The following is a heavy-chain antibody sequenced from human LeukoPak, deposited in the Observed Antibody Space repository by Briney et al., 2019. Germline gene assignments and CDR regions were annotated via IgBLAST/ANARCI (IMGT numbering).Heavy chain of an antibody. D-gene: IGHD3-22*01. CDR3: ARDIYYDSSGYYGSVY. J-gene: IGHJ4*02. Sequence: GGSLRLSCAASGFTFSSYSMNWVRQAPGKGLEWVSSISSSSSYIYYADSVKGRFTISRDNAKNSLYLQMNSLRAEDTAVYYCARDIYYDSSGYYGSVYWGQGTLVTVSS. V-gene: IGHV3-21*01. CDR2: ISSSSSYI. CDR1: GFTFSSYS.